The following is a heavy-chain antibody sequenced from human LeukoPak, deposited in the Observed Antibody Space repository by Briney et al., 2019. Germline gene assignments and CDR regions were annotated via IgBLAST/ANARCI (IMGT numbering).Heavy chain of an antibody. CDR3: ARQYGRSTWIQLWPPRNFFDY. CDR2: INPSGGST. Sequence: ASVKVSCKASGYTFTSYYMNWVRQAPGQGLEWMGIINPSGGSTSYAQKFQGRVTMTRDTSTSTVYMELSSLRSEDTAVYYCARQYGRSTWIQLWPPRNFFDYWGQGTLVTVSS. J-gene: IGHJ4*02. CDR1: GYTFTSYY. V-gene: IGHV1-46*01. D-gene: IGHD5-18*01.